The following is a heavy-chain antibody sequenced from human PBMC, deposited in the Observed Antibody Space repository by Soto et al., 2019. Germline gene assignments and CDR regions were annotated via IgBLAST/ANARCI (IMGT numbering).Heavy chain of an antibody. D-gene: IGHD3-22*01. CDR1: GGSISSGGYS. CDR3: ASIYDSSGYYYGNNWFDP. CDR2: IYYSGST. J-gene: IGHJ5*02. V-gene: IGHV4-31*11. Sequence: PSETLSLTCAVSGGSISSGGYSWSWIRQPPGKGLEWIGYIYYSGSTYYNPSLKSRVTISVDTSKNQFSLKLSSVTAADTAVYYCASIYDSSGYYYGNNWFDPWGQGTLVTVSS.